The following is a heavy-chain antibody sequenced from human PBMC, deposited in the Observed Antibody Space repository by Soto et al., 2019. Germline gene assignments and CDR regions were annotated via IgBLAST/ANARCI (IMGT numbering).Heavy chain of an antibody. V-gene: IGHV3-9*01. CDR1: GFTFDDYA. J-gene: IGHJ6*02. Sequence: VQLVESGGGLVQPGRSLRLSCAASGFTFDDYAMHWVRQAPGKGLEWVSGISWNSGSIGYADSVKGRFTISRDNAKNSLYLQMNSLRAEDKALYYCAKDMNRVVVVRAAIRGYYYYGMDVGGQGTTVPVSS. D-gene: IGHD2-2*02. CDR2: ISWNSGSI. CDR3: AKDMNRVVVVRAAIRGYYYYGMDV.